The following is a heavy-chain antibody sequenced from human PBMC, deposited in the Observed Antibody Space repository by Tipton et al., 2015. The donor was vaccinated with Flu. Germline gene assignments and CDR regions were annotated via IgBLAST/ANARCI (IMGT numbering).Heavy chain of an antibody. Sequence: TLSLTCSVSGDSMTSSRYYWGWIRQPPGKGLEWIGSVHYSGSTYQNPSLESRVTISVDTSKNQFSLRLSSVTAADTAVYFCAREGRNSGGLDYWGQGTLVTVSS. V-gene: IGHV4-39*07. CDR3: AREGRNSGGLDY. CDR2: VHYSGST. J-gene: IGHJ4*02. CDR1: GDSMTSSRYY. D-gene: IGHD1-26*01.